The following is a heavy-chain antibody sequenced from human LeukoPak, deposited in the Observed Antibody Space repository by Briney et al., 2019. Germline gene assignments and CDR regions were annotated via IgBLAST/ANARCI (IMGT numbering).Heavy chain of an antibody. J-gene: IGHJ6*03. V-gene: IGHV1-8*03. CDR3: ARDGVWSGYYYLYMDV. D-gene: IGHD3-3*01. CDR1: GYTFTSYD. CDR2: MNPNSGNT. Sequence: GASVKVSCKASGYTFTSYDINWVRQATGQGLEWMGWMNPNSGNTGYAQKFQGRVTITRNTSISTAYMELSSLRAEDTAVYYCARDGVWSGYYYLYMDVWGKGTTVTVSS.